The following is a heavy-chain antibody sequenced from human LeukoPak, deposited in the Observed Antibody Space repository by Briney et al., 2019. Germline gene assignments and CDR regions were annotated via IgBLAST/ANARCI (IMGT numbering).Heavy chain of an antibody. CDR1: GGSINSYY. CDR3: ARGGSGTYVWYAFDI. D-gene: IGHD1-26*01. CDR2: NHYSGST. V-gene: IGHV4-59*01. Sequence: SETLSLTCTVSGGSINSYYWSWIRQPPGKGLEWIGYNHYSGSTNYNPSLKSRVTISVDTSKNQFSLKLSSVTAADTAVYFCARGGSGTYVWYAFDIWGQGTMVTVSS. J-gene: IGHJ3*02.